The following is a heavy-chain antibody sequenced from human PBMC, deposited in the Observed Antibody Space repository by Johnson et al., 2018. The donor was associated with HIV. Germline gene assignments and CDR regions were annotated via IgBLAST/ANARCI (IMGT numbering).Heavy chain of an antibody. V-gene: IGHV3-53*01. CDR2: IYSGGST. D-gene: IGHD6-19*01. CDR1: GFTVSSNY. CDR3: VSSAQWSGWPPGAFDI. Sequence: VLLVESGGGLIQPGGSLRLSCAASGFTVSSNYMSWVRQDPGKGLEWVSVIYSGGSTYYEDSVKGRFTISRDNSKNTLDLQMNSLRAEDTAVYYCVSSAQWSGWPPGAFDIWGQGTMVTVSS. J-gene: IGHJ3*02.